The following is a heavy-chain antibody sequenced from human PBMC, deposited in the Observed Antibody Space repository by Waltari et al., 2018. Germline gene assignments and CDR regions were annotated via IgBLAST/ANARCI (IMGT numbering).Heavy chain of an antibody. Sequence: QLQVQESGSGLVTPSQTLSLTCAVSGDSFSSGPYAWSWIRQPPGKGLEWIGYISHSGNLYYNPSLKSRVTMSVDRSKKQFSLKLSSVTAADTAVYYCAVSGSYPGSDYWGQGTLVTVSS. CDR2: ISHSGNL. CDR3: AVSGSYPGSDY. V-gene: IGHV4-30-2*01. CDR1: GDSFSSGPYA. D-gene: IGHD3-10*01. J-gene: IGHJ4*02.